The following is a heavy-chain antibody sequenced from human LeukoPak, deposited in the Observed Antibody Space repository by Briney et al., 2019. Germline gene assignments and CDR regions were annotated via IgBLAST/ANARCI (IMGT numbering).Heavy chain of an antibody. D-gene: IGHD3-22*01. CDR3: AVVNYYDSSGPPDY. Sequence: GGSLRLSCAASGFTFSSYWMHWVRQAPGKGLEWVAVISYDGSNKYYADSVKGRFTISRDNSKNTLYLQMNSLRAEDTAVYYCAVVNYYDSSGPPDYWGQGTLVTVSS. CDR2: ISYDGSNK. V-gene: IGHV3-30*03. CDR1: GFTFSSYW. J-gene: IGHJ4*02.